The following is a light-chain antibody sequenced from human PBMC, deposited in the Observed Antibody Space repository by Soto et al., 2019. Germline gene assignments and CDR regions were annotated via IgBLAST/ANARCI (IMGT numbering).Light chain of an antibody. J-gene: IGKJ1*01. Sequence: EIVLTQSPGSLSLSPGEGATLSCRASQSVSTNFFAWYQQKPDQAPRLLIYGASTRATGIPDRFSGSGSGTDFTLTISRLEPEDFAVYYCQQYGRTSWTFGQGTKVDIK. CDR2: GAS. CDR3: QQYGRTSWT. V-gene: IGKV3-20*01. CDR1: QSVSTNF.